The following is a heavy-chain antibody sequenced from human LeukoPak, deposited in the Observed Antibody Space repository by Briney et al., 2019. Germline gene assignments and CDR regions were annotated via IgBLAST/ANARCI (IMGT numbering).Heavy chain of an antibody. D-gene: IGHD3-10*01. CDR2: TYYRSKRYN. CDR3: ARGVLIRGTLISLIAFDL. V-gene: IGHV6-1*01. CDR1: VDSVSINSAS. Sequence: SPTLSLTSAISVDSVSINSASWNWLRQSPSRGLEWLGRTYYRSKRYNDYAVSVKSRLTINPDTSKNQFSRQRNYGTPEDTAVYYCARGVLIRGTLISLIAFDLWGQGIRVSVSS. J-gene: IGHJ3*01.